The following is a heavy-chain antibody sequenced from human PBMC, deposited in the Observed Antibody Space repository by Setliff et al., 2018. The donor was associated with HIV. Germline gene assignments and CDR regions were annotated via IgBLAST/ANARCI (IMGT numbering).Heavy chain of an antibody. CDR1: GYSMSSGYY. V-gene: IGHV4-38-2*01. Sequence: SETLSLTCGVSGYSMSSGYYWGWIRQPPGKGLEWIGNVYHTGSTYYNPSLKSRVTISVDTSKDQFSLKLNSVIAADTAVYYCARHAAGPDGPFDYWGQGALVTVSS. CDR3: ARHAAGPDGPFDY. D-gene: IGHD2-2*01. J-gene: IGHJ4*02. CDR2: VYHTGST.